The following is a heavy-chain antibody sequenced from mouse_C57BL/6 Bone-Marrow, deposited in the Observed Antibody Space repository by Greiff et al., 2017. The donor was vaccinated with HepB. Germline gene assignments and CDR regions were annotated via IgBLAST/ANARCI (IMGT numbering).Heavy chain of an antibody. CDR3: ARRNYYGSSPYAMDY. CDR2: ISSGGSYT. J-gene: IGHJ4*01. V-gene: IGHV5-6*01. D-gene: IGHD1-1*01. CDR1: GFTFSSYG. Sequence: DVHLVESGGDLVKPGGSLKLSCAASGFTFSSYGMSWVRQTPDKRLEWVATISSGGSYTYYPDSVKGRFTISRDNAKNTLYLQMSSLKSEDTAMYYCARRNYYGSSPYAMDYWGQGTSVTVSS.